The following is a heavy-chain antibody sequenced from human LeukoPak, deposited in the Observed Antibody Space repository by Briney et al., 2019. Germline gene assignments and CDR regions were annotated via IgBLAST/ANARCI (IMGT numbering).Heavy chain of an antibody. D-gene: IGHD4-17*01. CDR1: GGSISSGDYY. Sequence: SETLSLTCTVSGGSISSGDYYWSWIRQPPGKGLEWIGYIYYSGGTYYNPSLKSRVTISVDTSKNQFSLKLSSVTAADTAVYYCVRSYGDYASSYGMDVWGQGTTVTVSS. CDR3: VRSYGDYASSYGMDV. V-gene: IGHV4-30-4*01. J-gene: IGHJ6*02. CDR2: IYYSGGT.